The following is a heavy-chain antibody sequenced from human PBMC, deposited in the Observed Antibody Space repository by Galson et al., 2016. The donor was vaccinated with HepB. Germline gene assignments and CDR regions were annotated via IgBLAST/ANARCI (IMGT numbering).Heavy chain of an antibody. CDR2: INTDGSST. Sequence: SLRLSCAASGFTFSSHWMHWVRQAPGKGLVWVSRINTDGSSTNYADSVKGRFTISRDNTKNALYLQMNSLRVDDKAVYYCARVKFGSSSVLDYWGRGTLVTVSS. V-gene: IGHV3-74*01. J-gene: IGHJ4*02. CDR3: ARVKFGSSSVLDY. D-gene: IGHD6-6*01. CDR1: GFTFSSHW.